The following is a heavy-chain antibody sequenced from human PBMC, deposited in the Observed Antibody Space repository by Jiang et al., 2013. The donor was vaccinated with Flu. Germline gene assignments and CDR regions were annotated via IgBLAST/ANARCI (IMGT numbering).Heavy chain of an antibody. CDR1: GFTFGDYS. D-gene: IGHD4-17*01. CDR2: IRSKTYGGTT. V-gene: IGHV3-49*04. J-gene: IGHJ4*02. Sequence: VQLVESGGGLVQPGRSLRLSCTTSGFTFGDYSMTWVRQAPGKGLEWVGFIRSKTYGGTTDYAASVKGRFIISRDDSKSIAYLQMTSLKSEDTGVYYCAGTYGDDLGVYWGQGTLVTV. CDR3: AGTYGDDLGVY.